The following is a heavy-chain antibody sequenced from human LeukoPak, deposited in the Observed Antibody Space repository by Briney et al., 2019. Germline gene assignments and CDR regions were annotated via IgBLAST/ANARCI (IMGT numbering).Heavy chain of an antibody. J-gene: IGHJ3*02. V-gene: IGHV3-9*01. CDR3: ARDQVSSSSGHAFDI. CDR2: ISWNSGSI. CDR1: GFTFDDYA. D-gene: IGHD6-6*01. Sequence: GGSLRLSCAASGFTFDDYAMHWVRQAPGKGLEWVSGISWNSGSIGYADSVKGRFTISRDNAKNSLYLQMNSLRAEDTAVYYCARDQVSSSSGHAFDIWGQGTMVTVSS.